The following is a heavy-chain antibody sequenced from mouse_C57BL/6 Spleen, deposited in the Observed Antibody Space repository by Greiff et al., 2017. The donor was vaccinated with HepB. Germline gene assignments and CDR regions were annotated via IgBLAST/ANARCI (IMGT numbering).Heavy chain of an antibody. CDR1: GFTFSSYT. Sequence: EVQLVESGGGLVKPGGSLKLSCAASGFTFSSYTMSWVRQTPEKRLEWVATISGGGGNTYYPDSVKGRFTISRDNAKNTLYLQMSSLRSEDTALYYCARDYYSNPFAYWGQGTLVTVSA. J-gene: IGHJ3*01. CDR2: ISGGGGNT. D-gene: IGHD2-5*01. CDR3: ARDYYSNPFAY. V-gene: IGHV5-9*01.